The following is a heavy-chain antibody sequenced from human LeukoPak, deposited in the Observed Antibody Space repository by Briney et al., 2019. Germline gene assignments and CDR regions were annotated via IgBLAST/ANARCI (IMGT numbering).Heavy chain of an antibody. Sequence: GASVKVSCKASGGTFNNYAINWVRQAPGQGLEWMGGIIPIFGSSNYAQKFQGRVTITADESTSTAYMELSSLRSEDTAVYYCARGTWAVAGYYFDYWGQGTLVTVSS. CDR3: ARGTWAVAGYYFDY. CDR1: GGTFNNYA. D-gene: IGHD6-19*01. J-gene: IGHJ4*02. V-gene: IGHV1-69*13. CDR2: IIPIFGSS.